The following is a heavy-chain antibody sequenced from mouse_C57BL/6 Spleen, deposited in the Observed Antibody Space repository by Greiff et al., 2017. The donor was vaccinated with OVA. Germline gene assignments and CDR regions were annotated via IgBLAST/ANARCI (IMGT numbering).Heavy chain of an antibody. Sequence: EVKLMESGGGLVKPGGSLKLSCAASGFTFSDYGMHWVRQAPEKGLEWVAYISSGSSTIYYADTVKGRFTISRDNAKNTLFLQMTSLRSEDTAMYYCAREDYDGGYFDVWGTGTTVTVSS. D-gene: IGHD2-4*01. CDR1: GFTFSDYG. CDR2: ISSGSSTI. CDR3: AREDYDGGYFDV. V-gene: IGHV5-17*01. J-gene: IGHJ1*03.